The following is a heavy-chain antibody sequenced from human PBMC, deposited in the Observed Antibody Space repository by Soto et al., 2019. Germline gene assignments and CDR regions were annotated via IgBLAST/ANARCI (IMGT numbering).Heavy chain of an antibody. J-gene: IGHJ6*02. CDR3: AKATVVTFYYYYGMDV. CDR2: ISGSGGST. Sequence: GGSLRLSCAASGFTFSSYAMSWVRQAPGKGLEWVSAISGSGGSTCYADSVKGRFTISRDNSKNTLYLQMNSLRAEDTAVYYCAKATVVTFYYYYGMDVWGQGTTVTVSS. V-gene: IGHV3-23*01. D-gene: IGHD2-15*01. CDR1: GFTFSSYA.